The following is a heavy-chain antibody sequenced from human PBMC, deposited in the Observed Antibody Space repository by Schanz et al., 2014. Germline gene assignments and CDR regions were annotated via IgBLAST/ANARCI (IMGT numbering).Heavy chain of an antibody. Sequence: VQLEQSGAEVKKPGASVKVSCKASGYTFSDYYIHWVRQAPGQGLEWMGWINPNTGGTNFAQKFQGWVTVTRDTSISTVYMELSRVTYEDTAVYYCARDDRAYYYGMDVWGQGTTXTVSS. D-gene: IGHD3-22*01. V-gene: IGHV1-2*04. J-gene: IGHJ6*02. CDR3: ARDDRAYYYGMDV. CDR1: GYTFSDYY. CDR2: INPNTGGT.